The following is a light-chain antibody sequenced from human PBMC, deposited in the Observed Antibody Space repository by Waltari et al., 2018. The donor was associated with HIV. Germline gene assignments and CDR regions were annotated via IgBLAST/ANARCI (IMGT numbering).Light chain of an antibody. CDR1: QSVSSTY. CDR2: STY. V-gene: IGKV3-20*01. J-gene: IGKJ5*01. Sequence: EIVLTQSPGTLSLSTGDRATLSCRASQSVSSTYLGWHQQRPGQAPRLLIYSTYSRAPDVPDRFSGSGSGTDFTLTISRLEPEDFAVYYCQQYGNSPITFGQGTRLEIK. CDR3: QQYGNSPIT.